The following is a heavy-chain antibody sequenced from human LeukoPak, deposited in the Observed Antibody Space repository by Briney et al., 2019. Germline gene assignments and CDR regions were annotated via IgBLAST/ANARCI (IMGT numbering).Heavy chain of an antibody. CDR1: GFTFSGYA. CDR3: AKRSEVVTAIPDS. V-gene: IGHV3-30*18. CDR2: ISYDGRTE. D-gene: IGHD2-21*02. Sequence: LRLSCAASGFTFSGYAIHWVRQAPGKGLEWVAVISYDGRTEYYADSVKGRFTISRDNSKNTAYLQTNSLRAEDTAVYYCAKRSEVVTAIPDSWGQGTLVTVSS. J-gene: IGHJ5*01.